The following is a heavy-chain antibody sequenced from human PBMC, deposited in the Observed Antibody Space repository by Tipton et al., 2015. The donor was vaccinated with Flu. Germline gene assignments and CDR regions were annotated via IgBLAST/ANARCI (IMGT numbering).Heavy chain of an antibody. Sequence: TLSLTCTVSGDSISRFYWSWIRQPAGKGLEWIGRMYTSGSTNYNPSLKSRLTMSVDASKQQFSLKLSSMTAADTAVYYCARGSGSGTFMIFDLWGQGTLVTVSS. J-gene: IGHJ4*01. V-gene: IGHV4-4*07. CDR2: MYTSGST. CDR3: ARGSGSGTFMIFDL. CDR1: GDSISRFY. D-gene: IGHD3-10*01.